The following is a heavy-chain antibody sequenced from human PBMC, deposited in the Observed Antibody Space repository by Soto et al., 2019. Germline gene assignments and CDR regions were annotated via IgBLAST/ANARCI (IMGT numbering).Heavy chain of an antibody. V-gene: IGHV3-23*01. CDR1: GFTFRSYA. Sequence: GGSLRLSCAASGFTFRSYAMSWVRQAPGKGLEWVSAISGSGGSTYYADSVKGRFTISRDNSKNTLYLQMNSLRAEDTAVYYCAKVGPYYDFWSGYFTPTEYNWFDPWGQGTLVTVSS. CDR2: ISGSGGST. D-gene: IGHD3-3*01. CDR3: AKVGPYYDFWSGYFTPTEYNWFDP. J-gene: IGHJ5*02.